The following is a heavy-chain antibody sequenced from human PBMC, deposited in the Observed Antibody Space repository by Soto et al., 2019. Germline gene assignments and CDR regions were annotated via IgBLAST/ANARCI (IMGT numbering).Heavy chain of an antibody. CDR2: ISFGGST. V-gene: IGHV4-59*11. J-gene: IGHJ4*02. Sequence: QVQLQESGPRLVKPSETLSLTCTVSGGSISPHYWSWIRQSPGKGLEWIGYISFGGSTNYNPSFKSRVTMSVDTSNNQFSLKLNSVTAVDTAVYYCARWGGHKFEFWGQGTLVTVSS. D-gene: IGHD1-26*01. CDR3: ARWGGHKFEF. CDR1: GGSISPHY.